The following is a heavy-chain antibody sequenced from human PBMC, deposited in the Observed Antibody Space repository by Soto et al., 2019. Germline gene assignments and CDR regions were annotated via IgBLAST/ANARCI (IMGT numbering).Heavy chain of an antibody. J-gene: IGHJ4*02. CDR3: AKDSEDFIVVVVAATGYFDY. D-gene: IGHD2-15*01. V-gene: IGHV3-30*18. CDR1: GFTFSSYG. Sequence: GGSLRLSCAASGFTFSSYGMHWVRQAPGKGLEWVAVISYDGSNKYYADSVKGRFTISRDNSKNTLYLQMNSLRAEDTAVYYCAKDSEDFIVVVVAATGYFDYWGQGTLVTVSS. CDR2: ISYDGSNK.